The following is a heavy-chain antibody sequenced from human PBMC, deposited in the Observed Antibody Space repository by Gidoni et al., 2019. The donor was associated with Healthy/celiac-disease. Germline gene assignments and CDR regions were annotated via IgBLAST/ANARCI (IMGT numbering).Heavy chain of an antibody. CDR3: AKGDTPLFYYYDGMDV. J-gene: IGHJ6*02. V-gene: IGHV3-23*01. Sequence: EVQPFEAGGGLVQPGRSPRLSCAASGFPFSSYAMSWVRQAPGKGLEWVSAISGSGGSTYYADSVKGRFTISRDNSKNTLYLQMNSLRAEDTAVYYCAKGDTPLFYYYDGMDVWGQGTTVTVSS. CDR1: GFPFSSYA. D-gene: IGHD5-18*01. CDR2: ISGSGGST.